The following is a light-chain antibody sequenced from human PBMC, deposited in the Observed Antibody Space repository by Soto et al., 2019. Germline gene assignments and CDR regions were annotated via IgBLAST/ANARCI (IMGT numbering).Light chain of an antibody. V-gene: IGKV1-5*03. CDR2: RAS. CDR3: QQYESYSGT. J-gene: IGKJ3*01. Sequence: DIQMTQSPSSLSASVGDRVTITCRASQIINTWLAWYQQKPGKAPKLLIYRASNLLSGVPSRFSGSGSGTEVTLTSSSLQPDDFAIYYCQQYESYSGTFGPGTKVDL. CDR1: QIINTW.